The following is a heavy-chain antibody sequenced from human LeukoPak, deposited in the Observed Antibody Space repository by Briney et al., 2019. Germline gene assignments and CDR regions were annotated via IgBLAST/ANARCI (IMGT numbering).Heavy chain of an antibody. J-gene: IGHJ4*02. CDR2: IYYSGST. V-gene: IGHV4-61*01. CDR1: GGSVSSGSYY. CDR3: ARGGSYGFPFYFDY. Sequence: SETLSLTCTVSGGSVSSGSYYWSWIRQPPGKGLEWIRYIYYSGSTNYNPSLKSRVTISVDTSKNQFSLKLSSVTAADTAVYYCARGGSYGFPFYFDYWGQGTLVTVPS. D-gene: IGHD5-18*01.